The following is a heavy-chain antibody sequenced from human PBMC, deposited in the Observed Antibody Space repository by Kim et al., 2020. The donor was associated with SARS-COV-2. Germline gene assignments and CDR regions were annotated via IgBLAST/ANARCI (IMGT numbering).Heavy chain of an antibody. Sequence: GGSLRLSCAASGFTFSSYSMNWVRQAPGKGLEWVSSISRRSSYIYYADSVKGRFTISRDNAKKSLDLQMNSLRAEDTAVYYCAGAGGGYYYDSGGYGESTYWYFDLWGRGTLVTVSS. CDR1: GFTFSSYS. J-gene: IGHJ2*01. CDR2: ISRRSSYI. V-gene: IGHV3-21*01. D-gene: IGHD3-22*01. CDR3: AGAGGGYYYDSGGYGESTYWYFDL.